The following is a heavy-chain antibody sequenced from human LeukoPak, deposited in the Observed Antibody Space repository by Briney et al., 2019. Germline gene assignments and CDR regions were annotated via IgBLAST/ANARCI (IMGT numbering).Heavy chain of an antibody. Sequence: PSETLSLTCTVSGGSISSYYWSWIRQPAGKRLEWIGRIYTSGSTNYNPSLKSRVTMSVATSKNQFSLKLSSVTAADTAVYYCARESVTIFGVVIMNDDAFDIWGQGTMVTVSS. V-gene: IGHV4-4*07. D-gene: IGHD3-3*01. CDR3: ARESVTIFGVVIMNDDAFDI. J-gene: IGHJ3*02. CDR1: GGSISSYY. CDR2: IYTSGST.